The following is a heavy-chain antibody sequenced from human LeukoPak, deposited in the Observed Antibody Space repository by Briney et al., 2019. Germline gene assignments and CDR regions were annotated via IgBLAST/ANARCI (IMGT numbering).Heavy chain of an antibody. CDR3: ARGPSVGSGWSPDL. V-gene: IGHV3-48*03. CDR1: GFTFNNYE. Sequence: PGGSLRLSCAASGFTFNNYEMNWVRQASGKGLEWVSYITSSGSTVYYADSVKGRFTISRDNAKNSLYLQMNSLRAEDTALYYCARGPSVGSGWSPDLWGQGTLVTVSS. CDR2: ITSSGSTV. D-gene: IGHD6-19*01. J-gene: IGHJ5*02.